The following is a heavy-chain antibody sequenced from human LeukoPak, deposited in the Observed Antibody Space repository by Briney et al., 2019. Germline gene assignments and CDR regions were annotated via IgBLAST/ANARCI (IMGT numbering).Heavy chain of an antibody. V-gene: IGHV3-23*01. CDR2: ISGSGGST. J-gene: IGHJ3*02. D-gene: IGHD3-22*01. Sequence: PGGSLRLSCAASGFTFSSYAMSWVRQAPGKGLEWVSAISGSGGSTYYADSVKGRFTISRDNSKNTLYLQMNSLRAEDTAVYYCAKDTGEYYYDNPSAFDIWGQGTMVTVSS. CDR3: AKDTGEYYYDNPSAFDI. CDR1: GFTFSSYA.